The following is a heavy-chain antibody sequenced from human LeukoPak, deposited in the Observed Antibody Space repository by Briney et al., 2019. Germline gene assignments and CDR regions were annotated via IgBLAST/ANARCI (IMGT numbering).Heavy chain of an antibody. CDR2: INHSGST. D-gene: IGHD2-2*01. CDR3: ARGRDIVVVPAAQGGWFDP. Sequence: PSETLSLTCAVYGGSFSGYYWSWIRQPPGKGLEWIGEINHSGSTNYNPSLKSRVTISVDTSKNQFSLKLSSVTAADTAVYYCARGRDIVVVPAAQGGWFDPWGQGTLVTVSS. CDR1: GGSFSGYY. V-gene: IGHV4-34*01. J-gene: IGHJ5*02.